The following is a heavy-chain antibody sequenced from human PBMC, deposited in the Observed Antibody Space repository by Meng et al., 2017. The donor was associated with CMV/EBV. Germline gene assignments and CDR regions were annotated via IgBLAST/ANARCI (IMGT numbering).Heavy chain of an antibody. CDR2: IYSGGST. Sequence: VRLVEWGGGVVPPGGSLRLSCAASGFTVSSNYMSWVRQAPGKGLEWVSVIYSGGSTYYADSVKGRFTISRDNSKNTLYLQMNSLRAEDTAVYYCARGMGSITGTSVTDYWGQGTLVTVSS. V-gene: IGHV3-66*01. CDR1: GFTVSSNY. D-gene: IGHD1-20*01. CDR3: ARGMGSITGTSVTDY. J-gene: IGHJ4*02.